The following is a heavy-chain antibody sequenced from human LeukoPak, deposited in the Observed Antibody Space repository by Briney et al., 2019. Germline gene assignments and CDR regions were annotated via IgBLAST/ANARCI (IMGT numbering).Heavy chain of an antibody. J-gene: IGHJ4*02. D-gene: IGHD1-26*01. CDR1: GFTFSSYS. CDR2: ISFDGNYK. Sequence: PGGSLRLSCAASGFTFSSYSMNWVRQAPGKGLEWVAVISFDGNYKYYADSVKGRFTISRDNSKNTLYLQMNSLRAEDTAVYYCASDSGSSYYFDYWGQGTLVTVSS. CDR3: ASDSGSSYYFDY. V-gene: IGHV3-30*03.